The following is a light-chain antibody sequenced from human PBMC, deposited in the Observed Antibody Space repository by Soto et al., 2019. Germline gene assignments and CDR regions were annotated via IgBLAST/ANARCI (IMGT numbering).Light chain of an antibody. J-gene: IGKJ2*01. Sequence: DIQMTQSPSSLSASVGDRVTITCRASQSISSYLNWYQQKPGKAPKVLIYAASSLQSGVPSGFSGSGSGTDFTLTISSLQPEDFATYYCQQSYSTPYTFGQGTKLEI. CDR3: QQSYSTPYT. CDR2: AAS. CDR1: QSISSY. V-gene: IGKV1-39*01.